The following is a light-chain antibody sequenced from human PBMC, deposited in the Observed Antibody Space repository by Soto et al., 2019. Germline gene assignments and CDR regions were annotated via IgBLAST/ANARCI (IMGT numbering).Light chain of an antibody. CDR1: QSVSND. Sequence: EIVMTQSPATLSVSPGERATLSCRASQSVSNDLAWYQQKPGQAPRLLIYGASTRATDIPARFSGSGSGTEFTLTISSLQSEDFAAYYCQQYSNWPPVLTFGGGTKVDIK. J-gene: IGKJ4*01. CDR2: GAS. CDR3: QQYSNWPPVLT. V-gene: IGKV3-15*01.